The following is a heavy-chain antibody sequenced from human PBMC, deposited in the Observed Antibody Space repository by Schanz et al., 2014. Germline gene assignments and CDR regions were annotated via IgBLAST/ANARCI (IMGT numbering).Heavy chain of an antibody. J-gene: IGHJ3*02. D-gene: IGHD3-22*01. CDR1: GFTFSSHW. Sequence: EVHLVESGGGLVQPGGSLRLSCAASGFTFSSHWMHWVRQDPGKGLVWVARINSVGGNTDYADSVTGRFTISRDNAKNTLYLQMNTLRAEDTAVYYCARKMKVGVYGGKGHDSLDIWGQGTMVTVSS. CDR2: INSVGGNT. V-gene: IGHV3-74*02. CDR3: ARKMKVGVYGGKGHDSLDI.